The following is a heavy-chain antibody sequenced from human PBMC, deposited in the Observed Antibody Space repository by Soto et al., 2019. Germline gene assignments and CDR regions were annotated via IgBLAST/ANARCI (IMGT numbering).Heavy chain of an antibody. D-gene: IGHD1-26*01. V-gene: IGHV4-39*01. Sequence: PSETLSLTCTVSGGSISSSSYYWGWIRQPPGKGLEWIGSIYYRGSTYYNPSLKSRVTISVDTSKNQFSLKLSSVTAADTAVYYCARHYLHKASARENAFDIWGQGTMVTVSS. CDR2: IYYRGST. CDR1: GGSISSSSYY. CDR3: ARHYLHKASARENAFDI. J-gene: IGHJ3*02.